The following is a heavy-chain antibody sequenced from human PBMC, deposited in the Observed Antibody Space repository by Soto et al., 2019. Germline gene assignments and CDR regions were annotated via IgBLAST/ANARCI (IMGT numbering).Heavy chain of an antibody. CDR2: FDPEDGET. CDR3: ATAGPLRRGDSSGSIN. D-gene: IGHD3-22*01. V-gene: IGHV1-24*01. Sequence: ASVKVSCKVSGYTLTELSMHWVRQAPGKGLEWMGGFDPEDGETIYAQKFQGRVTMTEDTSTDTAYMELSSLRSEGTAVYYCATAGPLRRGDSSGSINWGQGTLVTVSS. CDR1: GYTLTELS. J-gene: IGHJ4*02.